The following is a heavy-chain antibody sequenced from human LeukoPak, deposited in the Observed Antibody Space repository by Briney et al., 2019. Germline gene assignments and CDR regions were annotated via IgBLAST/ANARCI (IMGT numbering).Heavy chain of an antibody. CDR3: VKGGASSSEGG. Sequence: GGSLRLSCVASGFTFSSYSLSWVRQAPGKGLQWISTISSGGGSTLYADSVKGRFTIYKDTSENTLYVHMNSLRPEDTAVYYCVKGGASSSEGGWGQGTLVTVSS. CDR1: GFTFSSYS. J-gene: IGHJ4*02. V-gene: IGHV3-23*01. D-gene: IGHD6-6*01. CDR2: ISSGGGST.